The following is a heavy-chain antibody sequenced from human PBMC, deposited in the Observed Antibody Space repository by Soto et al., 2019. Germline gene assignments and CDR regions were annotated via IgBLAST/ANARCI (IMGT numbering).Heavy chain of an antibody. V-gene: IGHV2-5*02. D-gene: IGHD4-17*01. Sequence: QITLKESGPTLVKPTQTLTLTCTFSGFSLSTSGVGVGWLRQPPGKALEWLALIYWDDDKRYSPSLTSRLPITKDTSKNQVVLTMTNMDPVDTAIYYCAHIDYGDYKYWGQGTLVTVSS. CDR2: IYWDDDK. CDR1: GFSLSTSGVG. J-gene: IGHJ4*02. CDR3: AHIDYGDYKY.